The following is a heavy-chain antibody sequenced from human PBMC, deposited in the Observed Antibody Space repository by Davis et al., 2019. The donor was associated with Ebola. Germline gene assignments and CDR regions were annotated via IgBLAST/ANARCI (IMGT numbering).Heavy chain of an antibody. CDR2: ISWNSGSI. Sequence: PGGSLRLSCAASGFTFSSYAMSWVRQAPGKGLEWVSGISWNSGSIGYADSVKGRFTISRDNAKNSLYLQMNSLRAEDTALYYCAKDIEYRGTYYFDYWGQGTLVTVSS. CDR1: GFTFSSYA. CDR3: AKDIEYRGTYYFDY. D-gene: IGHD6-6*01. V-gene: IGHV3-9*01. J-gene: IGHJ4*02.